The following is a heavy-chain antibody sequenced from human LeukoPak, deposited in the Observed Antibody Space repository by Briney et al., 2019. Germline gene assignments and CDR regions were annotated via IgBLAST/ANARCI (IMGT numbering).Heavy chain of an antibody. Sequence: ASVTVSCKASGYTFTSYGISWVRQAPGQGLEWMGWISACNGNTNYAQKLQGRVTMTTDTSTSTACMELRSLRSDDTAVYHCARSSIAGAPFDPWGQGTLVTVSS. J-gene: IGHJ5*02. CDR3: ARSSIAGAPFDP. CDR2: ISACNGNT. D-gene: IGHD6-13*01. CDR1: GYTFTSYG. V-gene: IGHV1-18*01.